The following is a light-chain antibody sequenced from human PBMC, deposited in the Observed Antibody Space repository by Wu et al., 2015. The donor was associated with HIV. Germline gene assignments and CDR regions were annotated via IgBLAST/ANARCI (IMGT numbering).Light chain of an antibody. CDR2: RAS. Sequence: EKVLTQSPGTLSLSPGERATLSCRASQSISSDMLAWYQQKPGQAPRLLIYRASSRATGIPDRFSGSGSGTDFTLTISRLEPEDFAVYYCQQYGSSRGFTFGPGTKVDIK. J-gene: IGKJ3*01. CDR3: QQYGSSRGFT. V-gene: IGKV3-20*01. CDR1: QSISSDM.